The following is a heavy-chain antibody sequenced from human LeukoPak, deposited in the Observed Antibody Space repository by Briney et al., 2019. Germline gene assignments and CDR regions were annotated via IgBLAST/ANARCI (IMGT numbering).Heavy chain of an antibody. CDR1: GGSISSYY. CDR3: ARDNYGGNSVPNDAFDI. D-gene: IGHD4-23*01. J-gene: IGHJ3*02. CDR2: IYYSGST. V-gene: IGHV4-59*01. Sequence: PSETLSLTCTVSGGSISSYYWSWIRQPPGKGLEWIGYIYYSGSTNYNPSLKSRVTISVDTSKNQFSLKLSSVTAADTAVYYCARDNYGGNSVPNDAFDIWGQGTMVTVSS.